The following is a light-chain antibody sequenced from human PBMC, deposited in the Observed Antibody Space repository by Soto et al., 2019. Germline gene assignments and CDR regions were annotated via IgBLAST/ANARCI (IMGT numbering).Light chain of an antibody. Sequence: DIQMTQSPSTLSASVGDRVTITFRASQSISGWLAWYQQKPGKAPRLLIYAASTLQYGVPSRFSGSGSGTEFTLTISSLQPEDFATYYCQQVNSYPRAFGQGTRLEIK. CDR2: AAS. J-gene: IGKJ5*01. CDR1: QSISGW. V-gene: IGKV1-5*01. CDR3: QQVNSYPRA.